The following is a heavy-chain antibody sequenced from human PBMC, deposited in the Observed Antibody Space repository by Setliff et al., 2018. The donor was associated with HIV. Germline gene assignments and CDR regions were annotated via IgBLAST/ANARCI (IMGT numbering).Heavy chain of an antibody. CDR2: IYYTSETI. Sequence: PSETLSLTCTVSGGSISSYYWSWIRQPPGKGLEWIGRIYYTSETINYNPSLKSRVTMSVDTSKNQFSLKLNSVTAADTAVYYCARGRWDMAAAGTTEYFQYWGQGTLVTVSS. V-gene: IGHV4-4*07. J-gene: IGHJ1*01. D-gene: IGHD6-13*01. CDR3: ARGRWDMAAAGTTEYFQY. CDR1: GGSISSYY.